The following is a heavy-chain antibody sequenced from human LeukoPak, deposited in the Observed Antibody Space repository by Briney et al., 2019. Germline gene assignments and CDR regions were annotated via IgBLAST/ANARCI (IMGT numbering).Heavy chain of an antibody. Sequence: GGSLRLSCAASGFTFSSYSMNWVRQAPGKGLEWVSSISSSSYIYYADSVKGRFTISRDNAKNSLYLQMNSLRAEDTALYYCARAFYGDYWYFDLWGRGTLLTVSS. CDR1: GFTFSSYS. V-gene: IGHV3-21*04. CDR2: ISSSSYI. CDR3: ARAFYGDYWYFDL. J-gene: IGHJ2*01. D-gene: IGHD4-17*01.